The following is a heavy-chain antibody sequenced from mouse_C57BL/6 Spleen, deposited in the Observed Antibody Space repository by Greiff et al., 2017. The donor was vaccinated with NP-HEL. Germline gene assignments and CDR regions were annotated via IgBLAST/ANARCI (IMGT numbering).Heavy chain of an antibody. CDR1: GYSFTGYY. CDR3: ATPSIYYYGSSGAY. D-gene: IGHD1-1*01. Sequence: EVQLQQSGPELVKPGASVKISCKASGYSFTGYYMNWVKQSPEKSLEWIGEINPSTGGTTYNQKFKAKATLTVDKSSSTAYMQLKSLTSEDSAVYYCATPSIYYYGSSGAYWGQGTLVTVSA. J-gene: IGHJ3*01. CDR2: INPSTGGT. V-gene: IGHV1-42*01.